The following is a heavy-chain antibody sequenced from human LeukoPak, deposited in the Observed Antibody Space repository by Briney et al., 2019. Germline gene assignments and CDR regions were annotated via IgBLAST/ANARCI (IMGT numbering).Heavy chain of an antibody. Sequence: ASAKVSCKASGYTSSSYSITRVPPAPGQGREWMGWISGDSGKTDNAQNLRGRGTMTIDTSSRTRYMELRRLRSDDTGVYYCARIVYYYEGIDYWGRGTLVTVSS. CDR2: ISGDSGKT. CDR3: ARIVYYYEGIDY. CDR1: GYTSSSYS. V-gene: IGHV1-18*01. D-gene: IGHD3-22*01. J-gene: IGHJ4*02.